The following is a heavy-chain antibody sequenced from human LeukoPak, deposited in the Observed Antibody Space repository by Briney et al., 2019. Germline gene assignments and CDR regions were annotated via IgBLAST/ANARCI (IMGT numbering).Heavy chain of an antibody. CDR1: GGSITNYY. CDR2: VYSSGST. CDR3: ARLTKYTGTWYADY. Sequence: SETLSLTCTVSGGSITNYYWSWIRQPPGKGLEYIGHVYSSGSTNYNPSLRSRVTMSVDSSKNQFSLNLSSVTAADTAVYYCARLTKYTGTWYADYWGQGTLVTVSS. J-gene: IGHJ4*02. V-gene: IGHV4-59*08. D-gene: IGHD6-13*01.